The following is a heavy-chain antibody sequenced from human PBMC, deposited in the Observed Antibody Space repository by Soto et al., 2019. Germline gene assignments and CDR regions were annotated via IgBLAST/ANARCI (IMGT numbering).Heavy chain of an antibody. CDR1: GFTFRNYA. V-gene: IGHV3-23*01. D-gene: IGHD4-17*01. Sequence: GGSLRLSCEASGFTFRNYAMSWVRQAPGKGLEWVSATSGSGGSTYYAGSVKGRFIISRDNSKSMVYLQMKSLRAEDTAVYYCASGFSGDYNSYWGQGNLVTVSS. CDR3: ASGFSGDYNSY. J-gene: IGHJ4*02. CDR2: TSGSGGST.